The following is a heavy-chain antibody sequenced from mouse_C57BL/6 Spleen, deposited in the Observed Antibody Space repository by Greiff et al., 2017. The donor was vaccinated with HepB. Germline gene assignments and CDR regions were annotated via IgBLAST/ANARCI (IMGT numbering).Heavy chain of an antibody. J-gene: IGHJ1*03. Sequence: VQLQQSGAELAKPGASVKLSCKASGYTFTSYWMHWVKQRPGQGLEWIGYINPSSGYTKYNQKFKDKATLTADKSSSTAYMQLSSLTYEDSAVYHCARSYGSLDWYFDVWGTGTTVTVSS. D-gene: IGHD1-1*01. CDR3: ARSYGSLDWYFDV. CDR2: INPSSGYT. CDR1: GYTFTSYW. V-gene: IGHV1-7*01.